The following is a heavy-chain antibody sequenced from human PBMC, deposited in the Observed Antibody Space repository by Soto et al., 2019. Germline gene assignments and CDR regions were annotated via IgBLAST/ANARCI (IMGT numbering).Heavy chain of an antibody. Sequence: QVQLVESGGGVVQPGRSLRLSCAASGFTFSSYGMHWVRQAPGKGLEWVAVISYDGSNKYYADSVKGRFTISRDNSKNTLYLQRNSLRADDTAVYYCAKNLHYGSGRDYYGMAVWGQGTTVTVSS. J-gene: IGHJ6*02. CDR1: GFTFSSYG. V-gene: IGHV3-30*18. CDR3: AKNLHYGSGRDYYGMAV. D-gene: IGHD3-10*01. CDR2: ISYDGSNK.